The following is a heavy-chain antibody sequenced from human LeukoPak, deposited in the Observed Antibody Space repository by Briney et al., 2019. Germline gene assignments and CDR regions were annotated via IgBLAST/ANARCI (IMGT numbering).Heavy chain of an antibody. CDR2: ISGSGGST. D-gene: IGHD2-15*01. Sequence: GGSLRLSCAASGFTFSSYAMSWVRQAPGKGLEWVSAISGSGGSTYYADSVKGRFTISRDNSKNTLYLQMNSLRAEDTAVYYCAKELGYCSGGSCYPFDYWGQGTLATVSS. J-gene: IGHJ4*02. CDR3: AKELGYCSGGSCYPFDY. CDR1: GFTFSSYA. V-gene: IGHV3-23*01.